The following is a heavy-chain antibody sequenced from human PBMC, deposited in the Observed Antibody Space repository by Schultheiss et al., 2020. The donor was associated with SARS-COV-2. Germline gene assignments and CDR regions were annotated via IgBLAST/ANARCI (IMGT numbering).Heavy chain of an antibody. J-gene: IGHJ6*02. D-gene: IGHD1-26*01. Sequence: GGSLRLSCAASGFTFGDYTIHWVRQAPGKGLECVSLISWDGGSTYYTDSVKGRFTISRDNSRNILYLQMNSLRAEDTAVYYCAKASGSYRYYYYGMDVWGQGTTVTVSS. V-gene: IGHV3-43*01. CDR2: ISWDGGST. CDR3: AKASGSYRYYYYGMDV. CDR1: GFTFGDYT.